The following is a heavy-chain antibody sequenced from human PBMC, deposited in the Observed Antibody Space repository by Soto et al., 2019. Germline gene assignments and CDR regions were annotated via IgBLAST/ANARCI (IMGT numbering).Heavy chain of an antibody. Sequence: GGSLRLSCAASGFTFSNAWMSWVRQAPGKGLEWVGRIKSKTDGGTTDYAAPVKGGFTISRDDSKNTLYLQMNSLKTEDTAVYYCTTVASSGYYHYFDYWGQGTLVTVSS. D-gene: IGHD3-22*01. J-gene: IGHJ4*02. V-gene: IGHV3-15*01. CDR2: IKSKTDGGTT. CDR1: GFTFSNAW. CDR3: TTVASSGYYHYFDY.